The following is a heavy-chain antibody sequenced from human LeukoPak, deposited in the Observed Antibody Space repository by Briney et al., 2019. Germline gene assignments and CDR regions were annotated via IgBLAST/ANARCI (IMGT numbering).Heavy chain of an antibody. D-gene: IGHD3-3*01. J-gene: IGHJ6*02. V-gene: IGHV1-18*01. Sequence: ASVKVSCKASGYTFTSYGISWVRQAPGQGLEWMGWISAYNGNTNYAQKLQGRVTMTTDTSTSTVYMELRSLRSDDTAVCYCARGRYDFWSGYFGHWGQGTTVTVSS. CDR1: GYTFTSYG. CDR3: ARGRYDFWSGYFGH. CDR2: ISAYNGNT.